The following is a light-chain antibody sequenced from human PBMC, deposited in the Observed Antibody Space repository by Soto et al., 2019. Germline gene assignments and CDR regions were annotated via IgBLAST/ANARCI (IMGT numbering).Light chain of an antibody. CDR3: NSYTTSSTYV. Sequence: QSVLPQPASVSGSPGQSITISCTGTSSDVGRYNYVSWYQHHPGKAPKLIFYDVSNRPSGVSERFSVSKSGYTASLTISGLQAEDEADYYCNSYTTSSTYVFGTGTKVTVL. V-gene: IGLV2-14*03. CDR2: DVS. CDR1: SSDVGRYNY. J-gene: IGLJ1*01.